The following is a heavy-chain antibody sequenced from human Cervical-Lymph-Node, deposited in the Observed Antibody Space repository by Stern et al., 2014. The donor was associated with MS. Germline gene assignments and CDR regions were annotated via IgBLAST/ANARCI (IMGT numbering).Heavy chain of an antibody. CDR1: GFTFGNFW. Sequence: EVQLVESGGGLVQPGESLRLSCVGSGFTFGNFWMTWVRQAPGQGLEWVANIKLDGSQQNYVDSLKGRFTISRDNDKNSVNLQMNSLRVEDTAVYYCVRGVGAGDWGQGTLVTVSS. J-gene: IGHJ1*01. D-gene: IGHD1-26*01. CDR3: VRGVGAGD. V-gene: IGHV3-7*01. CDR2: IKLDGSQQ.